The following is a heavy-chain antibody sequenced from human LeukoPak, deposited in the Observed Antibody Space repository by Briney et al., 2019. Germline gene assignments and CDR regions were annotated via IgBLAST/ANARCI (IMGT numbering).Heavy chain of an antibody. J-gene: IGHJ6*03. V-gene: IGHV3-23*01. D-gene: IGHD3-10*01. CDR2: ISGSGGST. Sequence: PGGSLRLSCAASGFTFSSYAMSWVRQAPGNGLEWVSAISGSGGSTYYADSVKGRFTISRDNSKNTLYLQMNSLRAEDTAVYYCAKGITMVRGQGEYYYMGVWGKGTTVTVSS. CDR1: GFTFSSYA. CDR3: AKGITMVRGQGEYYYMGV.